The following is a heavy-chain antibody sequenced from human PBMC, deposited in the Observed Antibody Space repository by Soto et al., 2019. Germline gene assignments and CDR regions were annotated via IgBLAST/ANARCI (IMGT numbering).Heavy chain of an antibody. Sequence: GGSLRLSCAASGFTVSSNYMSWVRQAPGKGLEWVSVIYNGGSTYYADSVKGRFTISRDNSKNTLYLQMNSLRAEDTAVYYCAKEIDYDFWSGHDAFDIWGQGTMVTVSS. J-gene: IGHJ3*02. CDR2: IYNGGST. CDR3: AKEIDYDFWSGHDAFDI. V-gene: IGHV3-66*02. CDR1: GFTVSSNY. D-gene: IGHD3-3*01.